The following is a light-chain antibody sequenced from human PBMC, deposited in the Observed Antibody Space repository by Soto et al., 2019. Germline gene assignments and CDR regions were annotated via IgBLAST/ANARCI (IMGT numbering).Light chain of an antibody. CDR1: QSVSSNF. CDR3: HHYGRSAIFT. CDR2: GAS. J-gene: IGKJ3*01. Sequence: DIVMTQSPGTLSLSPGERATLSCRASQSVSSNFLAWYQQRPGQAPRLLMDGASSRAAGIPERFSGSGSGTDFTLTISRLQPEDFAVYYCHHYGRSAIFTFGPGTTVDIK. V-gene: IGKV3-20*01.